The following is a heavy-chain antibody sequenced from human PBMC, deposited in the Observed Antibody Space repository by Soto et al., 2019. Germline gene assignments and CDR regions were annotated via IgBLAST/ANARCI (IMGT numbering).Heavy chain of an antibody. Sequence: QVQLQESGPGLVKPSGTLSLTCAVSGGSVSTSNWWSWVRQPPGKWLEWIGEVYRTGSTNYNPALESRLNISVDRSKDHSALKLTSVTAADTAVYYCASAAATIAAAAILDCWGQGTLVTVSS. CDR2: VYRTGST. CDR3: ASAAATIAAAAILDC. V-gene: IGHV4-4*02. CDR1: GGSVSTSNW. D-gene: IGHD6-13*01. J-gene: IGHJ4*02.